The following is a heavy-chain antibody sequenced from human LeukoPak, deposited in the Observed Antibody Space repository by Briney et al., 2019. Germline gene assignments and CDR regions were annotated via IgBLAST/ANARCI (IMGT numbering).Heavy chain of an antibody. CDR3: TRVFVGDEYSSSGY. CDR1: GFTFSRYY. CDR2: INSDGSSK. D-gene: IGHD6-13*01. V-gene: IGHV3-74*01. J-gene: IGHJ4*02. Sequence: GGSLRLSCAASGFTFSRYYMHWVRQAPGKGLVWVSCINSDGSSKTYADSVKGRFTISRDNAKNTLYLQMNSLKVEDTAVYYCTRVFVGDEYSSSGYWGQGTLVTVSS.